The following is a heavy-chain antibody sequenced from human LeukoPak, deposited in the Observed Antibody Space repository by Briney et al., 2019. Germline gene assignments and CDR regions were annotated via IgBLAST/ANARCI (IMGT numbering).Heavy chain of an antibody. CDR1: GFTFSNHG. CDR3: AKGWDVDTAIDY. J-gene: IGHJ4*02. CDR2: IQYAGSDK. Sequence: GGSLRLSCAASGFTFSNHGMHWVRQAPGKGLEWVAFIQYAGSDKYYADSVKGRFTISRDNSKNTLYLQMNSLRAEDTAVYYCAKGWDVDTAIDYWGQGTLVTVSS. D-gene: IGHD5-18*01. V-gene: IGHV3-30*02.